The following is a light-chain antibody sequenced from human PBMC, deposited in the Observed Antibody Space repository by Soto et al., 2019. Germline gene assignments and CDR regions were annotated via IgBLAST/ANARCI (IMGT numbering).Light chain of an antibody. J-gene: IGKJ1*01. Sequence: DIQMTQSPSTLSASVGDRVTITCRASQSISRWWAWYQQKPGKAPKLLIYKASNLESGVPSRFSGRGSGPEFTLTISSLQPDDYVTYYCQQYNSDPWTFGRGSKVEL. CDR3: QQYNSDPWT. CDR2: KAS. V-gene: IGKV1-5*03. CDR1: QSISRW.